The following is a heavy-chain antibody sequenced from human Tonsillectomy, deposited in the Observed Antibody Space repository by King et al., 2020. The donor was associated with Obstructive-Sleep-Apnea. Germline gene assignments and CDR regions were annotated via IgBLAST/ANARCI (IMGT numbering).Heavy chain of an antibody. CDR1: GGSISSSSYY. CDR2: IYYSGST. V-gene: IGHV4-39*07. Sequence: QLQESGPGLEKPSETLSLTCTVSGGSISSSSYYWGWIRQPPGKGLEWIGSIYYSGSTYYNPSLKSRVTISVDTSKNQFSLKLSSVTAADTAVYYCARVGLFGESDPWGQGTLGTVSS. J-gene: IGHJ5*02. D-gene: IGHD3-10*02. CDR3: ARVGLFGESDP.